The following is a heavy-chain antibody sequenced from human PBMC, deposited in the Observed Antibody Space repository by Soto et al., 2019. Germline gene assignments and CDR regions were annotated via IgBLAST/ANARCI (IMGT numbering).Heavy chain of an antibody. Sequence: ASVKVSCKASGYTFTSYGISWVRQAPGQGLEWMGWISAYNGNTNYAQKLQGRVTMTTDPSTSTAYMELRSLRSDDTAVYYCARYNPLWATYYYFGMDVWGQGTTGTVS. CDR3: ARYNPLWATYYYFGMDV. CDR2: ISAYNGNT. J-gene: IGHJ6*02. V-gene: IGHV1-18*04. D-gene: IGHD5-18*01. CDR1: GYTFTSYG.